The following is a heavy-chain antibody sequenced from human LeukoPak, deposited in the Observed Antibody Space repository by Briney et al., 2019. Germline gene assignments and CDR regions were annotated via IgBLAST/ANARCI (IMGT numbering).Heavy chain of an antibody. CDR1: GFTFSSYA. Sequence: QPGGSLRLSCAASGFTFSSYAMSWVRQAPGKGLEWVSAISGSGGSTYYADSVKGRFTISRDNSKNTLYLQMNSLRAEDTAVYYCAKGPAVPYYYYYYMDVWGKGTTVTVSS. CDR2: ISGSGGST. CDR3: AKGPAVPYYYYYYMDV. D-gene: IGHD2-2*01. J-gene: IGHJ6*03. V-gene: IGHV3-23*01.